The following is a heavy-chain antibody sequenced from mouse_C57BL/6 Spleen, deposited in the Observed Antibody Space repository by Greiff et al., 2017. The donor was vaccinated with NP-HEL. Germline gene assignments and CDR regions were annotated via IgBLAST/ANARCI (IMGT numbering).Heavy chain of an antibody. D-gene: IGHD2-4*01. Sequence: QVQLQQPGAELVKPGASVKMSCKASGYTFTSYWITWVKQRPGQGLEWIGDIYPGSGSTNYNEKFKSKATLTVDTSSSTAYMQLSSLTSEDSAVYYCARSDYYDYDVGDYYAMDYWGQGTSVTVSS. CDR1: GYTFTSYW. CDR3: ARSDYYDYDVGDYYAMDY. CDR2: IYPGSGST. V-gene: IGHV1-55*01. J-gene: IGHJ4*01.